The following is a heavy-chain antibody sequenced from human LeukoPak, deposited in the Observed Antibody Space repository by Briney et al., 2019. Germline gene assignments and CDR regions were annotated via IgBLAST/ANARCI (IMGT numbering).Heavy chain of an antibody. CDR3: ARGLYGREYYSDSREFDY. Sequence: PSETLSLTCAVYGGSFSGYYWSWIRQPPGKGLEWIGEINHSGSTNYNPSLKSRVTISVDTSKNQFSLKLSSVTAADTAVYYCARGLYGREYYSDSREFDYWGQGTLVTVSS. CDR2: INHSGST. V-gene: IGHV4-34*01. J-gene: IGHJ4*02. CDR1: GGSFSGYY. D-gene: IGHD3-22*01.